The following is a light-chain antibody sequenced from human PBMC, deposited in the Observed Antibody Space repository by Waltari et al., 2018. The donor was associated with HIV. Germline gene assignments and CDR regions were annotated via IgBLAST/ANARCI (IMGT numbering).Light chain of an antibody. J-gene: IGLJ3*02. V-gene: IGLV3-21*04. Sequence: SYVLTQPPSVSVAPGNTARITCGGNNIGSESVHWYQQKPGQAPVSVIFDDSDRPSGIPERFSGSNSGNTATLTISGVEAGDEADYYCQVWDSDSDHWVFGGGTKLTVL. CDR3: QVWDSDSDHWV. CDR2: DDS. CDR1: NIGSES.